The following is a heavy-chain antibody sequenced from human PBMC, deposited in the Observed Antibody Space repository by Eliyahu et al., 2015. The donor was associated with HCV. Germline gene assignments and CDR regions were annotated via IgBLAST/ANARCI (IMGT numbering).Heavy chain of an antibody. D-gene: IGHD2-15*01. V-gene: IGHV3-30*18. CDR3: VKGCSGGTSCYYFDF. J-gene: IGHJ4*02. CDR2: ISSDGSST. Sequence: QVHLVESGGGVVQPGRSLRLSCGAXGFSFSSHGMHWVRQAPGKGLEGVAIISSDGSSTKYADSVKGRFTISRDNSKNTLHLQMNSLRPEDTAVYYSVKGCSGGTSCYYFDFWGQGTLVTVSS. CDR1: GFSFSSHG.